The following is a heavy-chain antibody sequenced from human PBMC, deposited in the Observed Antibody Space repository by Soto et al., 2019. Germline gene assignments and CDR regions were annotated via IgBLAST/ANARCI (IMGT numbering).Heavy chain of an antibody. V-gene: IGHV1-69*02. CDR1: GGTFSSYT. J-gene: IGHJ4*02. D-gene: IGHD3-10*01. CDR3: ASQRWLQFGGFDY. Sequence: QVQLVQSGAEVKKPGSSVKVSCKASGGTFSSYTISWVRQAPGQGLEWMGRIIPILGIANYAQKFQGRVTINADKSTSTAYMELSSLRSEDTAVYYCASQRWLQFGGFDYWGQGALVTVSS. CDR2: IIPILGIA.